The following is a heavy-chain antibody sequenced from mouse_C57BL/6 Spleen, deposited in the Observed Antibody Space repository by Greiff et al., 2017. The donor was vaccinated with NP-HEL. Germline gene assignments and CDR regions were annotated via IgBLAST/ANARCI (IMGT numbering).Heavy chain of an antibody. V-gene: IGHV5-16*01. CDR2: INYDGSST. CDR3: ARDGTGPPGYFDV. J-gene: IGHJ1*03. D-gene: IGHD4-1*01. CDR1: GFTFSDYY. Sequence: EVQVVESEGGLVQPGSSMKLSCTASGFTFSDYYMAWVRQVPEKGLEWVANINYDGSSTYYLDSLKSRFIISRDNAKNILYLQMSSLKSEDTATYYCARDGTGPPGYFDVWGTGTTVTVSS.